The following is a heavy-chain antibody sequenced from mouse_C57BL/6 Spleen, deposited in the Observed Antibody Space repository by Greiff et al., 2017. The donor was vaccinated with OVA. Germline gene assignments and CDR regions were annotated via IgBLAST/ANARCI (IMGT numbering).Heavy chain of an antibody. J-gene: IGHJ2*01. CDR1: GYAFSSSW. Sequence: QVQLQQSGPELVKPGASVKISCKASGYAFSSSWMNWVKQRPGKGLEWIGRIYPGDGDTNYNGKFKGKATLTADKSSSTAYMQLSSLTSEDSAVYFCAREGGLLYYFDYWGQGTTLTVSS. CDR3: AREGGLLYYFDY. CDR2: IYPGDGDT. V-gene: IGHV1-82*01. D-gene: IGHD2-10*01.